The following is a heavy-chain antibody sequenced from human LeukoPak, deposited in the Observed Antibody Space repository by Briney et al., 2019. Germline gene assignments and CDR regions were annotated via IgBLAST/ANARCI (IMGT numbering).Heavy chain of an antibody. D-gene: IGHD1-1*01. Sequence: GRSLRLSCAVSGFTFSSYGMSWVRPAPGKGLEWGSSISSSSHIYYPDSMKGRLTISRHNDKNSLYLPTNSLRVEETAVYLCARCTTGRTFGSLREIKRSRDIDYWGEGTLVTLSS. J-gene: IGHJ4*02. V-gene: IGHV3-21*01. CDR2: ISSSSHI. CDR1: GFTFSSYG. CDR3: ARCTTGRTFGSLREIKRSRDIDY.